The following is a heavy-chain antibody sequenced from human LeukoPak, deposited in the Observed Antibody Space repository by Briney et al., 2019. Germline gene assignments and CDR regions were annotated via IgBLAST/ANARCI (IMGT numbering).Heavy chain of an antibody. D-gene: IGHD3-9*01. Sequence: GGSLSLSCAASGFIFSNYEMIWVRQAPGKGLEWVSYISGSGGTIYYADSVKGRFTISRDNAKNSLYLQMNSLRVEDTAVYYCARDRGLTLFYYGLDVWGRGTTVTVSS. CDR1: GFIFSNYE. CDR2: ISGSGGTI. J-gene: IGHJ6*02. V-gene: IGHV3-48*03. CDR3: ARDRGLTLFYYGLDV.